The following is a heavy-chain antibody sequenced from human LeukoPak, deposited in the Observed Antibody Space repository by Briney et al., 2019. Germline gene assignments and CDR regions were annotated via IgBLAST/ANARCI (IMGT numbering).Heavy chain of an antibody. CDR1: GFIFSDYY. Sequence: KPGGSLRLSCAASGFIFSDYYMTWIRQAPGKGLEWLSYISGSGSDTNYADSVKGRFTTSRDNAKNSLYLQMNCLRAEDTAVNYCARVGSIAAAGTPDYWGQGALVTVSS. CDR2: ISGSGSDT. CDR3: ARVGSIAAAGTPDY. J-gene: IGHJ4*02. D-gene: IGHD6-13*01. V-gene: IGHV3-11*06.